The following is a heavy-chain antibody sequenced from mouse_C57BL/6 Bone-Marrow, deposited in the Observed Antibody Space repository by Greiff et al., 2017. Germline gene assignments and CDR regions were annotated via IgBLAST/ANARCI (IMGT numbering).Heavy chain of an antibody. CDR1: GYAFTNYL. D-gene: IGHD1-1*01. CDR3: AIYYYGSSLYYYAMDY. J-gene: IGHJ4*01. CDR2: INPGSGGT. Sequence: VQLQQSGAELVRPGTSVKVSCKASGYAFTNYLIEWVKQRPGQGLEWIGVINPGSGGTNYNEKFKGKATLTADKSSSTAYMQLSSLTSEDSAVYFCAIYYYGSSLYYYAMDYWGQGTSVTVSS. V-gene: IGHV1-54*01.